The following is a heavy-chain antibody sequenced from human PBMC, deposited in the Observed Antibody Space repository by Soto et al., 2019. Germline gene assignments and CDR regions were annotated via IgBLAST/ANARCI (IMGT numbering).Heavy chain of an antibody. V-gene: IGHV5-51*01. CDR3: ARQDCSSTSCQSPH. Sequence: PGESLKISCKGSGYSFTIYWIGWVRQMPGKGLEWMGIIYPGDSDTRYSPSFQGQVTISADKSTSTAYLQWSSLKASDTAMYYCARQDCSSTSCQSPHWGRGTLVTVSS. D-gene: IGHD2-2*01. J-gene: IGHJ4*02. CDR1: GYSFTIYW. CDR2: IYPGDSDT.